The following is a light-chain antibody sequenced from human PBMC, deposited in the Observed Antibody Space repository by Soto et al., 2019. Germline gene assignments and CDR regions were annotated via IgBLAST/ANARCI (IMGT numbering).Light chain of an antibody. V-gene: IGLV2-8*01. CDR3: KSYAGSNTYV. CDR1: KXDIGVYDF. Sequence: QSVLTQPPSASGSPGQSVTISCTGTKXDIGVYDFVSWYQHHPGKAPRLIIYEVVQRPSGVPDRLSGSKSGNTASLTVSGLQAADEADYFCKSYAGSNTYVFGSGTKVTVL. CDR2: EVV. J-gene: IGLJ1*01.